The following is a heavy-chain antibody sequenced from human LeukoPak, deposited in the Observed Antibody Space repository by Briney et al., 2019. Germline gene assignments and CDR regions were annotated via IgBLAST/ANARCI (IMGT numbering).Heavy chain of an antibody. D-gene: IGHD5-18*01. CDR2: IYTSGST. J-gene: IGHJ6*02. CDR1: GGSISSYY. V-gene: IGHV4-4*07. Sequence: SETLSLTCTVSGGSISSYYWSWIRQPAGKGLEWIGRIYTSGSTNYNPSLKSRVTMSVDTSKNQLPLKLSSVTAADTAVYYCARDVDTAMVTYGMDVWGQGTTVTVSS. CDR3: ARDVDTAMVTYGMDV.